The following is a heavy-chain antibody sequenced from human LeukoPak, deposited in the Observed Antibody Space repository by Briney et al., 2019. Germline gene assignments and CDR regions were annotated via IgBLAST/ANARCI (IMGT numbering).Heavy chain of an antibody. CDR1: GGSIRSYY. Sequence: PSETLSLTCTVSGGSIRSYYWSWIRQPPGKRLEWIGYIYYSGSTNYNPSLKSRVTISVDTSKDQVSLKLSSVTAADTAVYYCARERCAGGSCYPDAFDIWGQGTMVTVSS. V-gene: IGHV4-59*01. D-gene: IGHD2-15*01. CDR3: ARERCAGGSCYPDAFDI. J-gene: IGHJ3*02. CDR2: IYYSGST.